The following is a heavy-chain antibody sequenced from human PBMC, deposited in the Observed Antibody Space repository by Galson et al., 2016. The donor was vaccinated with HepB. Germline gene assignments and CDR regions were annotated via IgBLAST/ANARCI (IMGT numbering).Heavy chain of an antibody. D-gene: IGHD6-6*01. CDR3: AKSTGVSSASFSFDS. J-gene: IGHJ4*02. CDR2: ISRSSDTT. Sequence: SLRLSCAASGFSFSTYALSWVRQAPGKGLEWVSSISRSSDTTYYADSVKGRFTISRDNSKDTLYLLMNSLRAEDTALYYCAKSTGVSSASFSFDSWGQGTLLTVSS. V-gene: IGHV3-23*01. CDR1: GFSFSTYA.